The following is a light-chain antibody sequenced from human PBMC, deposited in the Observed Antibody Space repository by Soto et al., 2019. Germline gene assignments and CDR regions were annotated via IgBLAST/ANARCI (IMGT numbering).Light chain of an antibody. CDR3: SSYAGSNNLAYV. CDR1: SSDDGGYDF. CDR2: EVT. Sequence: QSALAQPPSASGSRGQSVTMSCTGTSSDDGGYDFVSWYQQHPGKVPKLIIYEVTRRPSGVPDRFSGSKSGNTASLTVSGLQADDEADYYCSSYAGSNNLAYVFGTGTKLTVL. V-gene: IGLV2-8*01. J-gene: IGLJ1*01.